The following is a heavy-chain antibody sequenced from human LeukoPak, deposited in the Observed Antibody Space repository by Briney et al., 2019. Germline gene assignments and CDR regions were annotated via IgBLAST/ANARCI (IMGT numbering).Heavy chain of an antibody. Sequence: GASVKVSCKVSGYTLTELSMHWVRQAPGKGLEWMGGFDPEDGETIYAQKFQGRVTMTTDTSTSTAYMELRSLRSDDTAVYYCARSGVLWFGELLANFDYWGQGTLVTVSS. D-gene: IGHD3-10*01. J-gene: IGHJ4*02. CDR2: FDPEDGET. V-gene: IGHV1-24*01. CDR3: ARSGVLWFGELLANFDY. CDR1: GYTLTELS.